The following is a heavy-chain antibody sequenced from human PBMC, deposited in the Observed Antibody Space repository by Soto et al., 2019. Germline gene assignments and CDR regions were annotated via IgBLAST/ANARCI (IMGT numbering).Heavy chain of an antibody. Sequence: SETLSLTCAVYGGSFSGYYWSWIRQPPGKGLEWIGEINHSGSTNYNPSLKSRVTISVDTSKNQFSLKLSSVTAADTAVYYCAKPNNYDILTGYYIVQGGGYYDGMHVWGQGTTVTVSS. J-gene: IGHJ6*02. D-gene: IGHD3-9*01. CDR1: GGSFSGYY. CDR3: AKPNNYDILTGYYIVQGGGYYDGMHV. V-gene: IGHV4-34*01. CDR2: INHSGST.